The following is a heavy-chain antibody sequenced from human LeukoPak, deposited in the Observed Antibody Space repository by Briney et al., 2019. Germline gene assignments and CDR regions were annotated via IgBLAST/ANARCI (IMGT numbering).Heavy chain of an antibody. CDR1: GYSFTSYW. CDR2: IDPSDSYT. J-gene: IGHJ4*02. Sequence: GESLRISCKGSGYSFTSYWISWVRQMPGKGLEWMGRIDPSDSYTNYSPSFQGHVTISADKSISTAYLQWSSLKASDTAMYYCARHWDSYDYAWGSYRYWGQGTLVTVSS. D-gene: IGHD3-16*02. CDR3: ARHWDSYDYAWGSYRY. V-gene: IGHV5-10-1*01.